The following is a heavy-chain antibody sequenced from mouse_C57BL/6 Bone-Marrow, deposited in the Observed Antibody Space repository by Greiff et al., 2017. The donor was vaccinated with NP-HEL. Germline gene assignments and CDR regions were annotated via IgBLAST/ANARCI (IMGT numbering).Heavy chain of an antibody. CDR3: ARWMSVDWYCDV. Sequence: VQLQQSGAELVRPGTSVKVSCKASGYAFTNYLIEWVKQRPGQGLEWIGVINPGSGGTNYNEKFKGKATLTADTSSSTAYMQLSSLTSEDSAVYVCARWMSVDWYCDVGGRGTTVTVTS. J-gene: IGHJ1*03. CDR2: INPGSGGT. V-gene: IGHV1-54*01. D-gene: IGHD1-1*01. CDR1: GYAFTNYL.